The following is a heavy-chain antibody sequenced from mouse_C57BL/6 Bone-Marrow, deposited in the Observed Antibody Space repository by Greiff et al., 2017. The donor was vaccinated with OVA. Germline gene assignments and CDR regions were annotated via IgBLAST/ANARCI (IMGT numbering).Heavy chain of an antibody. V-gene: IGHV1-69*01. D-gene: IGHD2-4*01. Sequence: QVQLQQPGAELVMPGASVKLSCKASGYTFTSYWMHWVKQRPGQGLEWIGEIDPSDSYTNYNQKFKGKSTLTVDKSSSTAYMQLSSLTSEDSAVYYCALIYYDYDWYFDVWGTGTTVTVSS. CDR1: GYTFTSYW. CDR2: IDPSDSYT. CDR3: ALIYYDYDWYFDV. J-gene: IGHJ1*03.